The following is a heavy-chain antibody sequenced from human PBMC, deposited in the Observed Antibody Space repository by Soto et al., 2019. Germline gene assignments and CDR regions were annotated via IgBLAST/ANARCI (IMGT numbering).Heavy chain of an antibody. V-gene: IGHV4-39*01. J-gene: IGHJ4*01. D-gene: IGHD1-26*01. Sequence: SETLSLTCTVSGGSISSTNYHWAWIRQPPGKGLEWIGTIYYTGTTFDNPSLQGRVTISVDTSKNQFSLKLSSVTAADTAVYYGERRDSGERFDCWGHGSLVTVSS. CDR2: IYYTGTT. CDR3: ERRDSGERFDC. CDR1: GGSISSTNYH.